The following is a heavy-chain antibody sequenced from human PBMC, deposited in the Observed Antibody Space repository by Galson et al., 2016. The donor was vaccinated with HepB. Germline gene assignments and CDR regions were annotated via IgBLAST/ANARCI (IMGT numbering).Heavy chain of an antibody. V-gene: IGHV3-7*03. CDR3: AGGGGMDV. D-gene: IGHD3-16*01. J-gene: IGHJ6*02. CDR1: GITFGSYW. Sequence: SLRLSCAASGITFGSYWMTWVRQAPGRGLEWVANINQDGTDNYYVDSVKGRFTISRDNAKTSLYLQMNSLRADDTAVYYCAGGGGMDVWGQGTTVTVSS. CDR2: INQDGTDN.